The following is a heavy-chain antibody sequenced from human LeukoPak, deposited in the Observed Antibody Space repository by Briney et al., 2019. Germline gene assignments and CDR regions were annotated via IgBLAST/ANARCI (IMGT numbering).Heavy chain of an antibody. CDR1: GDSINNNHYY. J-gene: IGHJ3*02. Sequence: PSETLSLTCSVYGDSINNNHYYWGWIRQSPGKGLEWIGSISYSGSTYYKPSLRSRVTISVDTSKNQFSLKLSSVTAADTAVYYCARPMRYYYDTRYSSAEDGAFDIWGQGTLVTVSS. D-gene: IGHD3-22*01. CDR3: ARPMRYYYDTRYSSAEDGAFDI. V-gene: IGHV4-39*01. CDR2: ISYSGST.